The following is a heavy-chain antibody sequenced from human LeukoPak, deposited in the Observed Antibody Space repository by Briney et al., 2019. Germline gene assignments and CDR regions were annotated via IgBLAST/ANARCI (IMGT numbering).Heavy chain of an antibody. D-gene: IGHD5-18*01. CDR2: ISGSGGST. V-gene: IGHV3-23*01. Sequence: GGSLRLSCAASGFTFSSYAMSWVRQAPGKGLEWVSAISGSGGSTYYADSVKGRFTISRDNSKNTLCLQMNSLRAEDTAVYYCAKGPRGYSYGQADYWGQGTLVTVSS. J-gene: IGHJ4*02. CDR1: GFTFSSYA. CDR3: AKGPRGYSYGQADY.